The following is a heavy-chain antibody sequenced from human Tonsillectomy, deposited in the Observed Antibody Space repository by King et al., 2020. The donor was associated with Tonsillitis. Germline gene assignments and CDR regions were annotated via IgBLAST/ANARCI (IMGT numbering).Heavy chain of an antibody. CDR3: ASISSDS. Sequence: VQLQQWGAGLLKPSETLSLTCAVYGGSFSGYYWSWIRQPPGKGLEWIGEIDHSGSTNYNPSLKSRVIISVDPSKNQFSLKVTSVTAADTAVYYGASISSDSWGQGTLVTVSS. CDR2: IDHSGST. CDR1: GGSFSGYY. V-gene: IGHV4-34*01. J-gene: IGHJ5*01.